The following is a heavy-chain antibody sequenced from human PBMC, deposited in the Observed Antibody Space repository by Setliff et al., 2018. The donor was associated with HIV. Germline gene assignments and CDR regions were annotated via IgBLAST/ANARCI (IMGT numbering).Heavy chain of an antibody. J-gene: IGHJ4*02. V-gene: IGHV4-4*09. Sequence: PSETLSLTCTVPSGSFSPDTYNWSWIRQSPGKGLQCIGYIFESGGTNYNPSLRSRVTISMDTSKRQFSLTLTSVTAADTAVYYCARTARVFDFWGQGILVTVSS. CDR2: IFESGGT. CDR1: SGSFSPDTYN. CDR3: ARTARVFDF.